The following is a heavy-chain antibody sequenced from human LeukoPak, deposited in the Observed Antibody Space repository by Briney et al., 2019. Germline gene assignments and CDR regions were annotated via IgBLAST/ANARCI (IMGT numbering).Heavy chain of an antibody. J-gene: IGHJ4*02. Sequence: GGSLRLSCAASGFTFSSYSMNWVRQAPGKGLEWVSYISSSSSTIYYADSVKGRFTISRDNAKNSLYLQMNSLRAEDTAVYYCARRTDYYDSSRQKWLDYWGQGTLVTVSS. CDR2: ISSSSSTI. D-gene: IGHD3-22*01. CDR1: GFTFSSYS. CDR3: ARRTDYYDSSRQKWLDY. V-gene: IGHV3-48*01.